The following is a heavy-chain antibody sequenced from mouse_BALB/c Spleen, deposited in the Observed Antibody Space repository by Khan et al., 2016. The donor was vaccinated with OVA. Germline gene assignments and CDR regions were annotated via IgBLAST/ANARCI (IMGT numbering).Heavy chain of an antibody. CDR2: IWSDGST. V-gene: IGHV2-6-1*01. J-gene: IGHJ4*01. CDR3: ARHAFSYYGTAMDY. CDR1: GFSLTSYG. D-gene: IGHD1-1*01. Sequence: VQLQESGPGLVAPSQSLSITCTISGFSLTSYGVHWVRQPPGKGLEWLVMIWSDGSTTYNSALKSRLGISKDNSKSQVVLKMNSLQTDDTAMYYCARHAFSYYGTAMDYWGQGTSVTVSS.